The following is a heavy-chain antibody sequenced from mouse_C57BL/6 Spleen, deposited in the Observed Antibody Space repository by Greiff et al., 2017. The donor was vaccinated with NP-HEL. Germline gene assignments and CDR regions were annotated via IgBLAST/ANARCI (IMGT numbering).Heavy chain of an antibody. CDR2: IYPGSGST. Sequence: QVQLQQSGAELVKPGASVKMSCKASGYTFTSYWITWVKQRPGQGLEWIGDIYPGSGSTNYNEKFKSKATLTVDTSSSTAYMQLSSLTSEDSAVYYCARREYYGSDYAMDYWGQGTSVTVSS. D-gene: IGHD1-1*01. CDR3: ARREYYGSDYAMDY. J-gene: IGHJ4*01. CDR1: GYTFTSYW. V-gene: IGHV1-55*01.